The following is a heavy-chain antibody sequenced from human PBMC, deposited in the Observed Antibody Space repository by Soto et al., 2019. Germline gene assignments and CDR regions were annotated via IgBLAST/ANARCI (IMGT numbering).Heavy chain of an antibody. CDR1: GGSISSGDYY. V-gene: IGHV4-30-4*01. Sequence: PSETLSLTCTVSGGSISSGDYYWSWIRQPPGKGLEWIGYIYYSGSTYYNPSLKSRVTISVDTSKNQFSLKLSSVTAADTAVYYCAREGRVTAIHNWFDPWGQGTLVTVSS. CDR2: IYYSGST. D-gene: IGHD2-21*02. J-gene: IGHJ5*02. CDR3: AREGRVTAIHNWFDP.